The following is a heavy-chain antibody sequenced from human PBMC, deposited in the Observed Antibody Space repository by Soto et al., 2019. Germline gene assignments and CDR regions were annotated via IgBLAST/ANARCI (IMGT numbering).Heavy chain of an antibody. CDR2: ISYDGSNK. J-gene: IGHJ4*02. V-gene: IGHV3-30-3*01. D-gene: IGHD3-3*01. CDR1: GFTFSSYA. CDR3: ARADFWSGYTGLDY. Sequence: GGSLRLSCAASGFTFSSYAMHWVRQAPGKGLEWVAVISYDGSNKYYADSVKGRFTISRDNSKNTLYLQMNSLRAEDTAVYYCARADFWSGYTGLDYWGQGTLVTVSS.